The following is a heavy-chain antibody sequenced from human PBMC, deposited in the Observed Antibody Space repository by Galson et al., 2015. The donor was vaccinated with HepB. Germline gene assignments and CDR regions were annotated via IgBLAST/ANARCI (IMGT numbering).Heavy chain of an antibody. D-gene: IGHD3-22*01. J-gene: IGHJ2*01. CDR2: MNPNSGNT. Sequence: SVKVSCKASGYTFTSYDINWVRQATGQGLEWMGWMNPNSGNTGYAQKFQGRVTMTRNTSISTAYMELSSLRSEDTAVYYCARGLYYYDSSGYYVSHYWYFDLWGRGTLVTVSS. CDR1: GYTFTSYD. CDR3: ARGLYYYDSSGYYVSHYWYFDL. V-gene: IGHV1-8*01.